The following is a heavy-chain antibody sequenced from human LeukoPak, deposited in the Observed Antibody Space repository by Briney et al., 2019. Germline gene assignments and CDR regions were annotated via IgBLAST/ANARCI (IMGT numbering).Heavy chain of an antibody. CDR2: ISYDGSNK. Sequence: GGSLRLSCAASGFTFSSYGMHWVRQAPGKGLEWVAVISYDGSNKYYADSVKGRFTISRDNSKNTLYLQMKSLRAEDTAVYYCAKGGARGVIWDHFDYWGQGTQVTVSS. D-gene: IGHD3-10*01. CDR3: AKGGARGVIWDHFDY. J-gene: IGHJ4*02. V-gene: IGHV3-30*18. CDR1: GFTFSSYG.